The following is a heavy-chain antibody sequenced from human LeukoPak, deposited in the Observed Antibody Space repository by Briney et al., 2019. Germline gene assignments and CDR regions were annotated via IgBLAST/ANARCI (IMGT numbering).Heavy chain of an antibody. V-gene: IGHV1-18*01. J-gene: IGHJ5*02. CDR1: GYTFTSYG. CDR2: ISAYNGNT. D-gene: IGHD1-7*01. Sequence: GASVKVSCKASGYTFTSYGISWVRQAPGQGLEWMGWISAYNGNTNYAQKLQGRVTMTTDTSTSTAHMELRSLRSDDTAVYYCARGGVNWNYGKNWFDPWGQGTLVTVSS. CDR3: ARGGVNWNYGKNWFDP.